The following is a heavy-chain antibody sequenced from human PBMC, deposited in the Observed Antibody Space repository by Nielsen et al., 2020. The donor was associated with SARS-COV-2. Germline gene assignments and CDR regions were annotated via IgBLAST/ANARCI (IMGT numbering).Heavy chain of an antibody. V-gene: IGHV4-59*01. CDR1: SGSISSYY. D-gene: IGHD1-1*01. CDR3: ARDSDGTGPFDF. CDR2: IYYSGST. Sequence: SETLSLTCTVSSGSISSYYWSWVRQPPGKGLEWIGYIYYSGSTNYNPSLKSRVTISLDTSRNQFSLKLSSVTAADTAIYYCARDSDGTGPFDFWGQVTLVTVSS. J-gene: IGHJ4*02.